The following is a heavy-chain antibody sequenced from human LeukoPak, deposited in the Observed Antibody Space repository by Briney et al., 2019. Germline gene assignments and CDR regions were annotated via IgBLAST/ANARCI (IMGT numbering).Heavy chain of an antibody. D-gene: IGHD3-10*01. CDR2: INHSGST. CDR1: GGFFSGYY. V-gene: IGHV4-34*01. CDR3: ARGVTLITMVRGVMYYYYYGMDV. Sequence: SETRSLTCAVYGGFFSGYYWSWIRQPPGKGLEWIGEINHSGSTNYNPSLKSRVTISVDTSKNQFSLKLSSVTAADTAVYYCARGVTLITMVRGVMYYYYYGMDVWGQGTTVTVSS. J-gene: IGHJ6*02.